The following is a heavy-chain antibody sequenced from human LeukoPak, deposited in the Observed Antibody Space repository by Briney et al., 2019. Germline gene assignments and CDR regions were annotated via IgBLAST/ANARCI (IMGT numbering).Heavy chain of an antibody. CDR1: GRSVSSGSYY. D-gene: IGHD6-13*01. Sequence: SETLSLTCTVSGRSVSSGSYYWSWIRQPPGKGLEWIGYIYYSGSTNYNPSLNSRVTISVDTSKNQFSLKLSSVTAADTAVYYCAREQAAGGLDYWGQGTLVTVSS. CDR3: AREQAAGGLDY. CDR2: IYYSGST. J-gene: IGHJ4*02. V-gene: IGHV4-61*01.